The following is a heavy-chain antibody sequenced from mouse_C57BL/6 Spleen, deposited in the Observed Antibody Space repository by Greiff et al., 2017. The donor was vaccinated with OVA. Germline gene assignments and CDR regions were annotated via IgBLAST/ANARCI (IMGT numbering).Heavy chain of an antibody. CDR1: GFTFSDYY. Sequence: EVKLVESEGGLVQPGSSMKLSCTASGFTFSDYYMAWVRQVPEKGLEWVANINYDGSSTYYLDSLKSRFIISRDNAKNILYLQMSSLKSEDTATYYCARDPPLGWYFDVWGTGTTVTVSS. D-gene: IGHD4-1*01. V-gene: IGHV5-16*01. CDR3: ARDPPLGWYFDV. CDR2: INYDGSST. J-gene: IGHJ1*03.